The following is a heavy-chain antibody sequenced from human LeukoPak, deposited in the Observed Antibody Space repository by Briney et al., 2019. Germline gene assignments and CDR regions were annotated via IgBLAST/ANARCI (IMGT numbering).Heavy chain of an antibody. Sequence: SGGSLRLSCAASGFTFSGYAMSWVRQAPGKGLEWVSGINSDGSSTSYADSVKGRFTISRDNAKNTLYLQMNSLRAEDTAVYYCARSSYCTNGVCSIYDAFDIWGQGTMVTVSS. CDR2: INSDGSST. CDR3: ARSSYCTNGVCSIYDAFDI. V-gene: IGHV3-74*01. CDR1: GFTFSGYA. J-gene: IGHJ3*02. D-gene: IGHD2-8*01.